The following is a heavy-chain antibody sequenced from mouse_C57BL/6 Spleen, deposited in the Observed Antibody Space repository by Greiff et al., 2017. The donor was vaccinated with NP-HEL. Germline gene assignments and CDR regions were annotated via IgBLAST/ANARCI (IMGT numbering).Heavy chain of an antibody. Sequence: VQLKQSGGGLVKPGGSLKLSCAASGFTFSDYGMHWVRQAPEKGLAWVAYISSGSSTIYYADTVKGRFTISRDNAKNTLFLQMTSLRSEDTAMYYCARGANSYAMDYWGQGTSVTVSS. CDR1: GFTFSDYG. J-gene: IGHJ4*01. D-gene: IGHD4-1*01. CDR3: ARGANSYAMDY. CDR2: ISSGSSTI. V-gene: IGHV5-17*01.